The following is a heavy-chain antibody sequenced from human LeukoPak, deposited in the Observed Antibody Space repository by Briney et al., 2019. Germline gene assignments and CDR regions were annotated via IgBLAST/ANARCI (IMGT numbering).Heavy chain of an antibody. J-gene: IGHJ6*02. CDR2: TSYDGTNK. D-gene: IGHD4-17*01. CDR3: AREIAVTLADYGFDV. Sequence: PGGSLRLSCAASGFSFSNCTMHWVRQAPGKGLEWVAVTSYDGTNKYYADSVKGRFTISRDNAKNTLYLQMNSLRPEDTAVYYCAREIAVTLADYGFDVWGQGTTVTVSS. V-gene: IGHV3-30-3*01. CDR1: GFSFSNCT.